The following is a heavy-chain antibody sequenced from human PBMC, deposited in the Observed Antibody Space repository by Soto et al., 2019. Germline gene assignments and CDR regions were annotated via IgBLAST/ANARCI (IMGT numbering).Heavy chain of an antibody. CDR2: INPYNGAT. J-gene: IGHJ6*02. D-gene: IGHD6-19*01. CDR1: GYTFTDYH. Sequence: QVQLVQSGAEVKKPGASVKVSCKASGYTFTDYHVHWVRQAPGQGLEWMGWINPYNGATNYAQKFQGRVSLTRDTSISTAHLELNSLKSDDTAMYYCATTSGQYSSGWQKLDVWGQGTTVTVSS. V-gene: IGHV1-2*02. CDR3: ATTSGQYSSGWQKLDV.